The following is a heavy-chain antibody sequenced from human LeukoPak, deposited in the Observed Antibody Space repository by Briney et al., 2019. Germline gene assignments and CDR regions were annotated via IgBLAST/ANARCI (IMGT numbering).Heavy chain of an antibody. CDR1: GYTFTSYD. D-gene: IGHD6-13*01. V-gene: IGHV1-8*03. CDR2: MNPNSGNT. Sequence: GASVKVSCKASGYTFTSYDINWVRQATGQGLEWMGWMNPNSGNTGYAQKFQGRVTITRNTSISTAYMELSSLRSEDTAVYYCATDFPPIYSSSWYWGQGTLVTVSS. CDR3: ATDFPPIYSSSWY. J-gene: IGHJ4*02.